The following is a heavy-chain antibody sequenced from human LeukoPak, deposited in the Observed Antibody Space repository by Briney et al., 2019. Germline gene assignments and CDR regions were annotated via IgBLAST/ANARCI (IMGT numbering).Heavy chain of an antibody. J-gene: IGHJ3*02. CDR1: SGSISNYN. CDR3: ARSGSGWNDAFDI. CDR2: VYYSGST. Sequence: SQTLSLTCTVSSGSISNYNWNWIRQPPGKGLEWIGYVYYSGSTDYSPSLKSRVTISVDTSKNQFSLRLSSVTAADTAVYYCARSGSGWNDAFDIWGQGTTVTVSS. D-gene: IGHD6-19*01. V-gene: IGHV4-59*01.